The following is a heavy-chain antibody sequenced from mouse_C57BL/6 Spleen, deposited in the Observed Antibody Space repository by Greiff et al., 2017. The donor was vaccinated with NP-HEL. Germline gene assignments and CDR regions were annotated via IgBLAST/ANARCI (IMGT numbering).Heavy chain of an antibody. Sequence: VQLQQSGAELVRPGASVTLSCKASGYTFTDYEMHWVKQTPVHGLEWIGAIDPETGGTAYNQKFKGQAILTADKSSSTAYMELRSLTSEDSAVYYCTRYPITTVVDYWGQGTTLTVSS. CDR3: TRYPITTVVDY. CDR1: GYTFTDYE. J-gene: IGHJ2*01. CDR2: IDPETGGT. D-gene: IGHD1-1*01. V-gene: IGHV1-15*01.